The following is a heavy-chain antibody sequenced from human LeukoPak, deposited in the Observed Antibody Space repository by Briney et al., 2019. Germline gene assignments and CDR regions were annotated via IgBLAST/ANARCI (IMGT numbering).Heavy chain of an antibody. J-gene: IGHJ4*02. Sequence: SETLSLTCAVYGGSFSGYYWSWIRQPPGKGLEWIGEINHSGNTNYNPSLKSRVNISVDTSESQFSLKLSSVTAADTAVYYCARLGPEGPFDYWGQGTLVTVSS. CDR2: INHSGNT. CDR3: ARLGPEGPFDY. V-gene: IGHV4-34*01. D-gene: IGHD1-14*01. CDR1: GGSFSGYY.